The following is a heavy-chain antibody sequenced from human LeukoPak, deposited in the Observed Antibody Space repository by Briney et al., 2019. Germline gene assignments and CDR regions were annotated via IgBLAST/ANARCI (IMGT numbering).Heavy chain of an antibody. V-gene: IGHV5-51*01. CDR1: GYSFTTYW. D-gene: IGHD6-13*01. CDR2: IYPSDSDN. J-gene: IGHJ4*02. CDR3: AGAGAGTAVDS. Sequence: GDSLKISCKGSGYSFTTYWIAWVRQMPAKGLEWMGIIYPSDSDNRYSPSFQGQFPISADKSISTAYLQWSSLKASDTAMYYCAGAGAGTAVDSWGQGTLVTVAS.